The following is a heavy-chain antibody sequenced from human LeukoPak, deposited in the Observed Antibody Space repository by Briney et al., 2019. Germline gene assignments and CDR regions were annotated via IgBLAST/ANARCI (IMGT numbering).Heavy chain of an antibody. Sequence: SETLSLTCTISGGYITNNYWSWIRQPPGKGLEWIGYIYYSGGTNYNPSLKSRVTISVDTSKNQFSLKLISMTAADTATYYCTTTMTSSRDLQNYWGQGTLVTVSS. CDR1: GGYITNNY. J-gene: IGHJ4*02. CDR2: IYYSGGT. D-gene: IGHD4-17*01. V-gene: IGHV4-59*12. CDR3: TTTMTSSRDLQNY.